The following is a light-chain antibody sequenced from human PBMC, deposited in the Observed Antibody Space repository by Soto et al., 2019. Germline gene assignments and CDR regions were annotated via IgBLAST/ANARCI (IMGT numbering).Light chain of an antibody. CDR1: QSVSSN. V-gene: IGKV3-15*01. J-gene: IGKJ1*01. CDR2: GAS. CDR3: QQYNNWPPWT. Sequence: VLSQSTATLSVFTGQGAALSCSASQSVSSNLAWYQQKPGQAPRLLIYGASTRATGIPARFSGSGSGTEFTLTISSLQSAEFAVYYCQQYNNWPPWTFGQGTKVDIK.